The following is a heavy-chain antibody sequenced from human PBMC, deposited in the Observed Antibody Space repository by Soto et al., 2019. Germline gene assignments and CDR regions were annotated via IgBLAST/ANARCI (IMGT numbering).Heavy chain of an antibody. V-gene: IGHV3-30*18. CDR1: GFTLSTYG. D-gene: IGHD1-1*01. Sequence: QVQLVESGGGVVQPGRSLRLSCAASGFTLSTYGMHWVRQAPGKGLEWVIVISYDGNVAYYADSVKGRFTIPRDNSKNTLYRQMNSLRTGDRAMYYCAKEGPTTNSCVDYWGQGTLVTVSS. CDR3: AKEGPTTNSCVDY. J-gene: IGHJ4*02. CDR2: ISYDGNVA.